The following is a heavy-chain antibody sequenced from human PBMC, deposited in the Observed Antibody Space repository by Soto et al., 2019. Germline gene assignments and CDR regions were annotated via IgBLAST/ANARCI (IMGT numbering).Heavy chain of an antibody. CDR1: GFSLITSGVV. CDR3: AHTMAPRIFDF. V-gene: IGHV2-5*02. CDR2: IYWDDDK. Sequence: QITLKEAGPTLVKPTQTLTLTCTFYGFSLITSGVVVGWVRQPPGKALEWLALIYWDDDKGYSTSLKSRLTITKDTSRNQVVLTMTDMDPADTATYYCAHTMAPRIFDFWGQGTLVTVSS. J-gene: IGHJ4*02.